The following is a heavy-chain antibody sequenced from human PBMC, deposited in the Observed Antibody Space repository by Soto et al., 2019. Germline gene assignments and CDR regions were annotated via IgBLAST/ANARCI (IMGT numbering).Heavy chain of an antibody. V-gene: IGHV1-69*06. CDR2: IIPIFGTA. D-gene: IGHD1-26*01. CDR3: ARCIVGARGAFDI. CDR1: GGTFSSYA. J-gene: IGHJ3*02. Sequence: QVPLVQSGAEVKKPGSSVQVSCKASGGTFSSYAISWVRQAPGQGLEWMGGIIPIFGTANYAQKFQGRVTITADKSTSTAYMELSSLRSEDTAVYYCARCIVGARGAFDIWGQGTMVTVSS.